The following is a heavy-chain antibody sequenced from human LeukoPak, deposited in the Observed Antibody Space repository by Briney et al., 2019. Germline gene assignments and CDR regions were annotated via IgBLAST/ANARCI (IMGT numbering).Heavy chain of an antibody. CDR2: IYSGGST. CDR3: AKEALGSGWYGHAFDI. CDR1: GFTVSTYY. V-gene: IGHV3-53*01. Sequence: GGSLRLSCAASGFTVSTYYMTWVRQAPGKGLECVSVIYSGGSTYYADSVKGRFTISRDNSKNTLYLQMNSLRAEDTAVYYCAKEALGSGWYGHAFDIWGQGTMVTVSS. D-gene: IGHD6-19*01. J-gene: IGHJ3*02.